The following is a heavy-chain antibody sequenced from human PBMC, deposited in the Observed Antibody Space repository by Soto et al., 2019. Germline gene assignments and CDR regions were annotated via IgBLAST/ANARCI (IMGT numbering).Heavy chain of an antibody. J-gene: IGHJ4*02. CDR2: IYYSGST. D-gene: IGHD3-9*01. V-gene: IGHV4-39*01. CDR3: ARLEILTGYYSYFDY. Sequence: SETLSLTCTVSGGSITSSSYYWGWIRQPPGKGLEWIGSIYYSGSTYYNPSLKSRVTISVDTSKNQFSLKLSSLTAADTAVYYCARLEILTGYYSYFDYWGQGTLVTVSS. CDR1: GGSITSSSYY.